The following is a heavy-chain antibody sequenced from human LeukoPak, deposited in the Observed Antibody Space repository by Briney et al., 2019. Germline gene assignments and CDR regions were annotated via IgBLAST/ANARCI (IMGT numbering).Heavy chain of an antibody. Sequence: PSETLSLTCTVSGGSISSGGYYWSWIRQHPGKGLERIGYIYYSGSTYYNPSLKSRVTISVDTSKNQFSLKLSSVTAADTAVYYCARDSGTTVDYWGQGTLVTVSS. J-gene: IGHJ4*02. CDR2: IYYSGST. V-gene: IGHV4-31*03. D-gene: IGHD1-7*01. CDR3: ARDSGTTVDY. CDR1: GGSISSGGYY.